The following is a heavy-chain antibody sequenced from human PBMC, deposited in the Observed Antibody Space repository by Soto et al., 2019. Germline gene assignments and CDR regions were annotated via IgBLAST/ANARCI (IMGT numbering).Heavy chain of an antibody. CDR1: GFTFSSYA. Sequence: GGSLRLSCAASGFTFSSYAMSWVRQAPGKGLEWVSAISGSGGSTYYADSVKGRFTISRDNSKNTPYLQMNSLRAEDTAVYYCAKPDYGDYLYFDYWGQGTLVTVSS. D-gene: IGHD4-17*01. CDR3: AKPDYGDYLYFDY. CDR2: ISGSGGST. J-gene: IGHJ4*02. V-gene: IGHV3-23*01.